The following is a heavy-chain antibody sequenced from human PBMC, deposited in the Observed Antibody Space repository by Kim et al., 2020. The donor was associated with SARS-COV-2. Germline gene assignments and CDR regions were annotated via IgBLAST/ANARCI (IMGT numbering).Heavy chain of an antibody. J-gene: IGHJ4*02. CDR3: TTDYPPNRYFDWLLSGDLVGVGY. CDR1: GFTFSNAW. D-gene: IGHD3-9*01. Sequence: GSLRLSCAASGFTFSNAWMSWVRQAPGKGLEWVGRIKSKTDGGTTDYAAPVKCRFTISRDDSKNTLYLQMNSLKTEDTAVYYCTTDYPPNRYFDWLLSGDLVGVGYWGQGTLVTVSS. V-gene: IGHV3-15*01. CDR2: IKSKTDGGTT.